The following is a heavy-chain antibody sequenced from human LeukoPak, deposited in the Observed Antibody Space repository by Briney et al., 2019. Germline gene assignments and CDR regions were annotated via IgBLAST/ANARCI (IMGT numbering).Heavy chain of an antibody. CDR2: ISWNSGSI. J-gene: IGHJ4*02. CDR3: AKDVRGGISGTDY. CDR1: GFTFDDYA. Sequence: GRSLRLSCAASGFTFDDYAMHWVRQAPGKGLEWVSGISWNSGSIGYADSVKGRCTISRDNAKNSLYLQMNSLRAGDTALYYCAKDVRGGISGTDYWGQGTLVTVSS. V-gene: IGHV3-9*01. D-gene: IGHD1-26*01.